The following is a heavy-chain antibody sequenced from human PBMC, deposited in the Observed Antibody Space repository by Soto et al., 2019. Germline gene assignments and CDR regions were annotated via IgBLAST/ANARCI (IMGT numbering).Heavy chain of an antibody. J-gene: IGHJ5*02. CDR3: ARQGGSSWSHNWFDP. D-gene: IGHD6-13*01. V-gene: IGHV5-51*01. CDR1: GYSFTSSW. CDR2: IYPGDSDT. Sequence: GESLKISCKGSGYSFTSSWIGWVRQMPVRGLEWMGIIYPGDSDTRYSPSFQGQVTISADRSISNASLQWSSLKASDTAMYYCARQGGSSWSHNWFDPWGQGTLVTVSS.